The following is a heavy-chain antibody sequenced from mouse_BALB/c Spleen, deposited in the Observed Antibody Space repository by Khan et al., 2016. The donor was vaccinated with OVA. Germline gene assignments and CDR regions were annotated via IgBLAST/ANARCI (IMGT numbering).Heavy chain of an antibody. CDR2: INPTSGYT. CDR3: ARDRIDY. V-gene: IGHV1-7*01. Sequence: QVQLQQSGAELAKPGASVKMSCTASGYTFTSYWMHWIKRGPGQGLEWIGYINPTSGYTDYNQKFKDKAILTADKSSSTAYMQLSSLTSDDSAVYYCARDRIDYWGQGTALTVSS. J-gene: IGHJ2*01. CDR1: GYTFTSYW.